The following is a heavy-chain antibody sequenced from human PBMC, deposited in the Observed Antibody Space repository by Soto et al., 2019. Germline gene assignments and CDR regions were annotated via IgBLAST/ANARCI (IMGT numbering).Heavy chain of an antibody. V-gene: IGHV1-2*04. CDR3: AREYCSSTSCYERGGLRYFDY. D-gene: IGHD2-2*01. CDR2: INPNSGGT. CDR1: GYTFTGYY. J-gene: IGHJ4*02. Sequence: ASVKVSCKASGYTFTGYYMHWVRQAPGQGLEWMGWINPNSGGTNYAQKFQGWVTMTRDTSISTAYMELSRLRSDDTAVYYCAREYCSSTSCYERGGLRYFDYWGQGTLVTVSS.